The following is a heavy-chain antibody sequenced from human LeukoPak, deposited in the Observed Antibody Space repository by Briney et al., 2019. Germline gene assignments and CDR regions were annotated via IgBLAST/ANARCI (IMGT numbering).Heavy chain of an antibody. CDR2: VYYSGST. Sequence: PSETLSLTCTVSGVSISSYYWTWIRQPPGKGLEWIEYVYYSGSTNYNPSLKSRVSISVDTSKNQFSLNLSSVTATDTAVYYCAREDGYNFRVIDYWGQGTLVTVSS. J-gene: IGHJ4*02. CDR3: AREDGYNFRVIDY. D-gene: IGHD5-24*01. CDR1: GVSISSYY. V-gene: IGHV4-59*01.